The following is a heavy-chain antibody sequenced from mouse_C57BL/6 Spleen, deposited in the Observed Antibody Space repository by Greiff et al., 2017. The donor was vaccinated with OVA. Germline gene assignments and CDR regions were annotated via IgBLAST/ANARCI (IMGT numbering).Heavy chain of an antibody. V-gene: IGHV1-82*01. J-gene: IGHJ4*01. CDR2: IYPGDGDT. Sequence: QVQLQQSGPELVKPGASVKISCKASGYAFSSSWMNWVKQRPGKGLEWIGRIYPGDGDTNYNGKFKGKATLTADKSSSTAYMQLSSLTSEDSAVYVCARWAEDAMDYWGQGTSVTVSS. CDR3: ARWAEDAMDY. CDR1: GYAFSSSW.